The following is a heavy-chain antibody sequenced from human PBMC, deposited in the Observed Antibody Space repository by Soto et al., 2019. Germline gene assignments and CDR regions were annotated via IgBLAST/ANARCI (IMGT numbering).Heavy chain of an antibody. CDR2: ISSSGSTI. CDR3: ARDYTVTSHYYYYYGMDV. D-gene: IGHD4-17*01. CDR1: GFTFSDYY. V-gene: IGHV3-11*01. J-gene: IGHJ6*02. Sequence: GGSLRLSCAASGFTFSDYYMSWIRQAPGKGLEWVSYISSSGSTIYYADSVKGRFTISRDNAKNSLYLQMNSLRAEDTAVYYCARDYTVTSHYYYYYGMDVWGQGTTVTVSS.